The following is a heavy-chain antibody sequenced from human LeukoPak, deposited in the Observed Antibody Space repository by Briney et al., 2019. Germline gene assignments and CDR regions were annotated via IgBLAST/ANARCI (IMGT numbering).Heavy chain of an antibody. D-gene: IGHD3-9*01. CDR3: ARVRSVTGYPPHYFDY. CDR1: GYTFTSYG. V-gene: IGHV1-18*01. J-gene: IGHJ4*02. Sequence: ASVKVSCKASGYTFTSYGISWVRQAPGQGLEWMGWISAYNGNTNYAQKLQGRVTMTTDTSTSTAYMELRSLRSDDTAVSYCARVRSVTGYPPHYFDYWGQGTLVTVSS. CDR2: ISAYNGNT.